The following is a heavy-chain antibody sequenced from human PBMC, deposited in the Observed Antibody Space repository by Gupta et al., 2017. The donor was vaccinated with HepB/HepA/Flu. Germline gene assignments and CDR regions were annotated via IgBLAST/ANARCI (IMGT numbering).Heavy chain of an antibody. CDR2: INEDGSEK. Sequence: EVQLVESGGGLVQPGGSLRLSCVASEFTFRNYWMGWVRQAPGKGLEWLANINEDGSEKNYVASVRGRFTISRDNAKKSLYLQMNSLRVEDTAVYQCMGGYKVDSWGQGTVVTVAS. D-gene: IGHD3-10*01. CDR1: EFTFRNYW. CDR3: MGGYKVDS. V-gene: IGHV3-7*01. J-gene: IGHJ4*02.